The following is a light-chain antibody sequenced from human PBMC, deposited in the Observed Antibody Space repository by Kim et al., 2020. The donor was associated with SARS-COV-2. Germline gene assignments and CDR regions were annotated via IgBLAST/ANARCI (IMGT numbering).Light chain of an antibody. Sequence: EIVLTQSPATLSLSPGERATLSCRASQSVSSYLAWYQQNPGQAPRLLIYDASNRATGIPARFSGSGSGTDFTLTISSLEPEDFAVYYCQQRNYWPLTFGGGTKVDIK. CDR2: DAS. CDR1: QSVSSY. J-gene: IGKJ4*01. CDR3: QQRNYWPLT. V-gene: IGKV3-11*01.